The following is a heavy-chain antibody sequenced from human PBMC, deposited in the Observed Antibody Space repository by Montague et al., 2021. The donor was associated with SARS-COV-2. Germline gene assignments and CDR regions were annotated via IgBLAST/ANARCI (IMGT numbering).Heavy chain of an antibody. Sequence: SETLSLTCSVSGASMRTYYRTWIRESPGRGLERIGYIPNSGITNYNPSLKSRATISLDTSKTQFSPKLTSVTTSDTALYYCARDLGWGRWYIDVWGRGTLVTVSS. CDR1: GASMRTYY. D-gene: IGHD1-26*01. J-gene: IGHJ2*01. CDR2: IPNSGIT. V-gene: IGHV4-59*01. CDR3: ARDLGWGRWYIDV.